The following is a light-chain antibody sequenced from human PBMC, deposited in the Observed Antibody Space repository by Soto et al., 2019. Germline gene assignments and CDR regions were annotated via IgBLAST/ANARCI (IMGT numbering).Light chain of an antibody. V-gene: IGKV1-39*01. Sequence: DLPMTQSPSSLSATVGDRVTITCRASQTIGKYLNWYQQQPGKVPKLLIYDASYLQSGVPSRFSGSESGTDFTLNISDLRPEDFATYYCQQSFSIPFTFGPGTKVDIK. J-gene: IGKJ3*01. CDR1: QTIGKY. CDR2: DAS. CDR3: QQSFSIPFT.